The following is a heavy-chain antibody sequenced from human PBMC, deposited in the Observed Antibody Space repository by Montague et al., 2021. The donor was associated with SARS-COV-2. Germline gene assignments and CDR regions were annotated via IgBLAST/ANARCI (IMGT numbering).Heavy chain of an antibody. CDR1: GGSFSGYY. V-gene: IGHV4-34*01. Sequence: SETLSLTCAVYGGSFSGYYWTWIRQSPGKGLEWIAEINHSGTTNYNFNPSLRSRVTTSVDTSKSQFSLKLSSVTAADTGVYYCARWDPQTLTLIGLRGKSASDXWGQGTLVTVSS. CDR3: ARWDPQTLTLIGLRGKSASDX. D-gene: IGHD4-23*01. CDR2: INHSGTT. J-gene: IGHJ4*02.